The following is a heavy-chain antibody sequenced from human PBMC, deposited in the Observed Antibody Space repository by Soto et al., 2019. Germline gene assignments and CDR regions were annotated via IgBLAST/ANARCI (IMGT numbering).Heavy chain of an antibody. V-gene: IGHV3-23*01. J-gene: IGHJ4*02. CDR2: VSATAGTT. Sequence: PGXSLRLSCAASGFTFSNYAMSCVRQAPVKGLEWVSLVSATAGTTYYTDSVKGRFTISRDNSRNTVYLQMNSLRADDTAVYYCAKDRLAGGFDYWGQGTLVTVSS. CDR3: AKDRLAGGFDY. D-gene: IGHD3-16*01. CDR1: GFTFSNYA.